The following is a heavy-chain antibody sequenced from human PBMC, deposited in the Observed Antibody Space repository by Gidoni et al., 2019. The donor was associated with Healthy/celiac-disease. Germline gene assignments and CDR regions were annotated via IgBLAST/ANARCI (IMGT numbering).Heavy chain of an antibody. V-gene: IGHV4-59*01. D-gene: IGHD6-13*01. CDR3: ARAYPGIAAAGTWAFDI. CDR2: T. Sequence: TNYNPSLKSRVTISVDTSKNQFSLKLSSVTAADTAVYYCARAYPGIAAAGTWAFDIWGQGTMVTVSS. J-gene: IGHJ3*02.